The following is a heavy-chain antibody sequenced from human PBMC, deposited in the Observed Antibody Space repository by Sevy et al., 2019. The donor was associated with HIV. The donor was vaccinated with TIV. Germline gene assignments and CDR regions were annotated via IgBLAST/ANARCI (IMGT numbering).Heavy chain of an antibody. J-gene: IGHJ4*02. CDR3: ARERTYLFDY. CDR1: GFTFGSYG. V-gene: IGHV3-33*01. CDR2: IWFDGSNI. Sequence: GGSLRLSCVASGFTFGSYGMLWVLQAPGKGLEWVADIWFDGSNIHYADSVRGRFTISRDNSKNTLSLQMSSLRAEDTAVYYCARERTYLFDYCGQGTLVTVSS.